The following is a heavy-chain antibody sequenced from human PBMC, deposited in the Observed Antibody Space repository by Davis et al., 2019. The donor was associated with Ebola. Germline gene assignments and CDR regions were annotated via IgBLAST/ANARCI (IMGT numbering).Heavy chain of an antibody. Sequence: MPSETLSLTCTVASGSVNSNVYSWNWIRQSPEKGLEWIGFIYNRGTTNYNPSLNSRVTISVDTSKNQFSLRLSSVTAADTAVYYCARSLVGGYYYFDYWGQGTLVTVSS. CDR1: SGSVNSNVYS. D-gene: IGHD3-22*01. J-gene: IGHJ4*02. CDR2: IYNRGTT. CDR3: ARSLVGGYYYFDY. V-gene: IGHV4-61*08.